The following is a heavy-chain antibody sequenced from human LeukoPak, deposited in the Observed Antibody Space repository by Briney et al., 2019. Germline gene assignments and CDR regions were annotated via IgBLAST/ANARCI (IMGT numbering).Heavy chain of an antibody. D-gene: IGHD2/OR15-2a*01. CDR2: IHADGGRT. V-gene: IGHV3-43*02. J-gene: IGHJ6*01. CDR1: GFAFADYA. Sequence: GGSLRPSCAASGFAFADYAMHWVPQIPGKGLECVAHIHADGGRTFYADSVKCRVTVSTDNGKNAMFLQVDSVTSHDTPFYYCSTWAFYHGLDVWGQGTTVIVSS. CDR3: STWAFYHGLDV.